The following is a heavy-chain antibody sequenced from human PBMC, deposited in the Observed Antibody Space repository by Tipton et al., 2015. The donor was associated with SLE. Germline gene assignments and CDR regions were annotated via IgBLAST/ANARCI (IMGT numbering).Heavy chain of an antibody. J-gene: IGHJ4*02. CDR2: IYHSGST. CDR1: GGSFSGYY. D-gene: IGHD1-26*01. V-gene: IGHV4-34*01. CDR3: ARGADLIVRAYFDY. Sequence: TLSLTCAVYGGSFSGYYWSWIRQPPGKGLEWIGEIYHSGSTNYSASLKGRVTMSVDTSKKHFSLKLSSVTAADTAVYYCARGADLIVRAYFDYWGQGTLVTVSS.